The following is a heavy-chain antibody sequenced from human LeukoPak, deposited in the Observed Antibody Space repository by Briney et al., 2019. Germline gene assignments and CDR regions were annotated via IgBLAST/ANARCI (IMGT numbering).Heavy chain of an antibody. J-gene: IGHJ3*02. D-gene: IGHD2-2*01. CDR2: IYPGNSDT. CDR3: ARHVSSSRVAFDI. Sequence: PGESLKISCKGSGYSFTSYWIGWVRQMPGKGLEWMGIIYPGNSDTRYSPSFQGQVTISADKSISTAYLQWSSLKASDTAMYYCARHVSSSRVAFDIWGQGTMVTVSS. V-gene: IGHV5-51*01. CDR1: GYSFTSYW.